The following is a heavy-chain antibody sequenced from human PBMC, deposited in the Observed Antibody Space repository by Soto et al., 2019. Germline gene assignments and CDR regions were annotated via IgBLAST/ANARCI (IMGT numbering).Heavy chain of an antibody. CDR3: ARDRYRIAARPGWFDP. D-gene: IGHD6-6*01. CDR2: IWYDGSNK. J-gene: IGHJ5*02. CDR1: GITFSSYG. V-gene: IGHV3-33*01. Sequence: GGSLRLSCAASGITFSSYGMHWVRQAPGKGLEWVAVIWYDGSNKYYADSVKGRFTISRDNSKNTLYLQMNSLRAEDTAVYYCARDRYRIAARPGWFDPWGQGTLVTVSS.